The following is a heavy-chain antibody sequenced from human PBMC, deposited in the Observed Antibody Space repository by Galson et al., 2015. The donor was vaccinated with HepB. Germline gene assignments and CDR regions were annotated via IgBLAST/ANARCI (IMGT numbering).Heavy chain of an antibody. CDR2: TYYRSRWQN. V-gene: IGHV6-1*01. J-gene: IGHJ4*02. CDR3: ARGSPDYGDYSFDY. CDR1: GDSVSSNSAT. Sequence: CAISGDSVSSNSATWNRVRQSPSRGLEWLGRTYYRSRWQNDYAVSVKSRITINPDTSNNQFSLHLNSVTPEDTAVYYCARGSPDYGDYSFDYWGQGTLVTVSS. D-gene: IGHD4-17*01.